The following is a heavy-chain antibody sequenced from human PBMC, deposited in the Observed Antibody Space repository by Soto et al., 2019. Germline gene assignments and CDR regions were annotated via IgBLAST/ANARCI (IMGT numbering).Heavy chain of an antibody. CDR1: GFSLIKYA. D-gene: IGHD3-10*01. Sequence: EVQLLESGGGLVQPGGSLRLSCAASGFSLIKYAMSWVRQAPGKGLEWVSGLSGSGGSTSSADSVKGRFAISRDNSGNTLYLQMNSLRDGDTAIYYCARGFSAGKGSPPDYWGQGTLVTVSS. CDR2: LSGSGGST. J-gene: IGHJ4*02. V-gene: IGHV3-23*01. CDR3: ARGFSAGKGSPPDY.